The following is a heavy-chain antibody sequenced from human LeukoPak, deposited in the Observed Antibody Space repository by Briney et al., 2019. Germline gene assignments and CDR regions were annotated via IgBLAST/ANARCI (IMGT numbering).Heavy chain of an antibody. V-gene: IGHV3-30-3*01. CDR3: AREVGATSHAAFDI. J-gene: IGHJ3*02. CDR2: ISYDGSNK. Sequence: PGRSLRLSCAASGFTFSSYAMHWVRQAPGKGLEWVAVISYDGSNKYYADSVKGRFTISRDNSKNTLYLQMNSLRAEDTAVYYCAREVGATSHAAFDIWGQGTMVTVSS. D-gene: IGHD1-26*01. CDR1: GFTFSSYA.